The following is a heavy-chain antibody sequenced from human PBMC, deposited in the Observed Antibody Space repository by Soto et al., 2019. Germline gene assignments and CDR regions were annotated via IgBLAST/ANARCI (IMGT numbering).Heavy chain of an antibody. Sequence: WASVKVSCKASGGTFSSYAISWVRQAPGQGLEWMGGIIPIFGTANYAQKFQGRVTITADKSTSTAYMELSSLRSEDTAVYYCARGRRITRHFDYWGQGTLVTVS. D-gene: IGHD3-10*01. V-gene: IGHV1-69*06. CDR1: GGTFSSYA. CDR2: IIPIFGTA. CDR3: ARGRRITRHFDY. J-gene: IGHJ4*02.